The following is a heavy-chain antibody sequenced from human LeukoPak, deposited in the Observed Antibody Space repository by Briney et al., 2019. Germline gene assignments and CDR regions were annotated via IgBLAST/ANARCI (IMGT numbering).Heavy chain of an antibody. CDR3: AISVRGVIGWYFDL. Sequence: ASAKVSCKVSGYTLTELSMHWVRQSPGKGLEWMGGFDPEDGETIYAQKFQGRVTMTEDTSTDTAYMELSSLRSEDTAVYYCAISVRGVIGWYFDLWGRGTLVTVSS. CDR2: FDPEDGET. CDR1: GYTLTELS. D-gene: IGHD3-10*01. J-gene: IGHJ2*01. V-gene: IGHV1-24*01.